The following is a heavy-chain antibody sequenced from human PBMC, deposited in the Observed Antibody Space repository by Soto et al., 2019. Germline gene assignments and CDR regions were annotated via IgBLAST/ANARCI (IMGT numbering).Heavy chain of an antibody. J-gene: IGHJ4*02. CDR3: ARDLGYSYGYGPGY. CDR1: GFTFSSYG. CDR2: IWYDGSNK. Sequence: GGSLRLSCAASGFTFSSYGMHWVRQAPGKGLEWVAVIWYDGSNKYYADSVKGRFTISRDNSKNTLYLQMNSLRAEDTAVYYCARDLGYSYGYGPGYWGQGTLVTVSS. D-gene: IGHD5-18*01. V-gene: IGHV3-33*01.